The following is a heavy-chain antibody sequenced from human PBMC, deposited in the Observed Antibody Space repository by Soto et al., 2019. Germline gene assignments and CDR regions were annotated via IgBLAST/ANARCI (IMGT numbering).Heavy chain of an antibody. D-gene: IGHD6-19*01. V-gene: IGHV2-26*01. CDR1: GFSLSNGKVG. J-gene: IGHJ6*03. CDR2: IFSNDEK. CDR3: ARILFGRSVAGGYFYMDV. Sequence: GPTLVNPTETLTLTCTVSGFSLSNGKVGVSWIRQPPGKALEWLAHIFSNDEKSYRTSLKSRLTISEDTSKSQVVLTMTNVDPVDTATYYCARILFGRSVAGGYFYMDVWGKGTTVTVSS.